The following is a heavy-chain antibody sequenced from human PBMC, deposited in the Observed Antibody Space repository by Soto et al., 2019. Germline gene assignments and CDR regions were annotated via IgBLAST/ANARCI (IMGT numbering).Heavy chain of an antibody. Sequence: ETLSLTCTVSGGSVDSNLYYSAWIRQPPGKGLEWIGSIFYTGSTYYSPSLKGRLIISVDPSKNQFSLKLTSVTAADTAMYYCARPKTMGAAAGKGWLDPGGQGTVVTVAS. CDR2: IFYTGST. J-gene: IGHJ5*02. V-gene: IGHV4-39*01. D-gene: IGHD6-13*01. CDR3: ARPKTMGAAAGKGWLDP. CDR1: GGSVDSNLYY.